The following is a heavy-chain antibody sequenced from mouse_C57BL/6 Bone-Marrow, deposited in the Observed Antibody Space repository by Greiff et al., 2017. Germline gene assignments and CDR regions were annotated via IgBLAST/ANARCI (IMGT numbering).Heavy chain of an antibody. CDR1: GYTFTSYW. D-gene: IGHD1-1*01. CDR2: IHPHNGST. CDR3: DYSDGSSGGYGYFDV. J-gene: IGHJ1*03. V-gene: IGHV1-64*01. Sequence: QVQLKQPGAELVKPGASVKLSCKASGYTFTSYWMHWVKQRPGQGLEWIGMIHPHNGSTNYNEKFKSKATLTVDTSSSTAYLQLSSLTSADSAVFSGDYSDGSSGGYGYFDVWGKGTTGTVSS.